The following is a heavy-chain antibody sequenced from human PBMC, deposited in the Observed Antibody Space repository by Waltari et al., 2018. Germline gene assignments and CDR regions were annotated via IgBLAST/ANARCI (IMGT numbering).Heavy chain of an antibody. CDR3: ARQPHCSSTSCYASGMDV. CDR2: IIPIFGTA. V-gene: IGHV1-69*05. D-gene: IGHD2-2*01. J-gene: IGHJ6*02. Sequence: QVQLVQSGAEVKKPGSSVKVSCKASGGTFSSYAISWVRQAPGQGLEWMGGIIPIFGTANYAQKFQGRVTITTDESTSTAYMELSSLRSEDTAVYYCARQPHCSSTSCYASGMDVWGQGTTVTVSS. CDR1: GGTFSSYA.